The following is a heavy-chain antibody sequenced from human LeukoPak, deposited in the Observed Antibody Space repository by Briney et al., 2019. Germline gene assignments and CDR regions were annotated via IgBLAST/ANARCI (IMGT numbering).Heavy chain of an antibody. CDR1: GFSLSTSGVG. CDR2: IYWDDDK. J-gene: IGHJ4*02. Sequence: SGPTLVNPTQTLTLTCDFSGFSLSTSGVGVGWIRQPPGKALGWLALIYWDDDKRYSPSLKSRLTITKDTSKNQVVLTMTNIDPVDTATYYCAHRLPSGAPWAFGYFDYWGQGTLVTVSS. CDR3: AHRLPSGAPWAFGYFDY. D-gene: IGHD3-3*01. V-gene: IGHV2-5*02.